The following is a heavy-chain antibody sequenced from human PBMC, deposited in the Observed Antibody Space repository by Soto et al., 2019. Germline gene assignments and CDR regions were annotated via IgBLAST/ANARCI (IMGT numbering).Heavy chain of an antibody. V-gene: IGHV1-18*01. D-gene: IGHD2-15*01. J-gene: IGHJ6*02. CDR2: ISAYNGNT. Sequence: ASVKVSWKASGYTFTSYGISWVRQAPGQGLEWMGWISAYNGNTNYAQKLQGRVTMTTDTSTSTAYMELRSLRSDDTAVYYCARDCSGGSCSEVGYYYGMDVWGQGTTVTVSS. CDR1: GYTFTSYG. CDR3: ARDCSGGSCSEVGYYYGMDV.